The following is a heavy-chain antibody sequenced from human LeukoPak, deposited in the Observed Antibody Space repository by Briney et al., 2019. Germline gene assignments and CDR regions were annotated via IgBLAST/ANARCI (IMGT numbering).Heavy chain of an antibody. D-gene: IGHD6-13*01. CDR2: IYDSGST. CDR3: ARVLAGLRVFDY. V-gene: IGHV4-59*01. J-gene: IGHJ4*02. Sequence: SETLSLTCTVSGGSISSFSWSWIRQPPGKGLEWIGYIYDSGSTNYNPSLKSRVTISRDTSKNQFSLKLSSVTAADTAVYYCARVLAGLRVFDYWGQGTLVTVSS. CDR1: GGSISSFS.